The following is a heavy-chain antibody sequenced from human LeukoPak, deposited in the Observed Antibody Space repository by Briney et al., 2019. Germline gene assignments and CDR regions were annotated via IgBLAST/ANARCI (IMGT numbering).Heavy chain of an antibody. J-gene: IGHJ3*02. V-gene: IGHV3-7*01. Sequence: GGSLRLSCAASGFTFSTSWMIWVRQAPGKGLERVANIKQDGSEKYYVDSVKGRFTISRDNAKNSLYLQMNSLRAEDTAVYYCARDAFSRISIFGVVSDAFDSWGQGTMVTVSS. CDR1: GFTFSTSW. CDR3: ARDAFSRISIFGVVSDAFDS. D-gene: IGHD3-3*01. CDR2: IKQDGSEK.